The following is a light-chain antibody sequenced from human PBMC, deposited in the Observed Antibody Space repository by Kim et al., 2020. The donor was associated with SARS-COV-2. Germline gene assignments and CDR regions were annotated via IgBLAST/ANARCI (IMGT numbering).Light chain of an antibody. Sequence: SYELTQPPSVSVAPGKTARITCGGNNIGSKSVHWYQQKPGQAPVVVIYYDSDRPSGIPERISGSNSGNTATLTISRVEAGDEADYYCKAWDRSSDLWVFG. J-gene: IGLJ3*02. V-gene: IGLV3-21*04. CDR1: NIGSKS. CDR3: KAWDRSSDLWV. CDR2: YDS.